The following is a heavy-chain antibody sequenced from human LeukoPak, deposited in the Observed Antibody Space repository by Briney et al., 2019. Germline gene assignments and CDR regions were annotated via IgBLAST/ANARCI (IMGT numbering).Heavy chain of an antibody. CDR1: GGSISSYY. V-gene: IGHV4-59*01. Sequence: WETLSLTCTVSGGSISSYYWSWIRQPPGKGLEWIGYIYYSGSTNYNPSLKSRVTISVDTSKNQFSLKLSSVTAADTAVYYCARVAAVGVSWGQGTLVTVSS. J-gene: IGHJ5*02. CDR2: IYYSGST. CDR3: ARVAAVGVS. D-gene: IGHD4-23*01.